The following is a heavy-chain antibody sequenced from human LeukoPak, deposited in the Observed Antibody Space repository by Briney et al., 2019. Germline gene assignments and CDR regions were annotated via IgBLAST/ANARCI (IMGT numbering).Heavy chain of an antibody. J-gene: IGHJ6*02. Sequence: GASVRVSCKASGYTFTGYYMHWVRQAPGQGLEWMGRINPNSGGTNYAQKFQGRVTMTRDTSISTAYMELSRLRSDDTAVYYCARSSSSGWYGDYYYGMDVWGQGTTVTVSS. D-gene: IGHD6-19*01. CDR1: GYTFTGYY. CDR3: ARSSSSGWYGDYYYGMDV. CDR2: INPNSGGT. V-gene: IGHV1-2*06.